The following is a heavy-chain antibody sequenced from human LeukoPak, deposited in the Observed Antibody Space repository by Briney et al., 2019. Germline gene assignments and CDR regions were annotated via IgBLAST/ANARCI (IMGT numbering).Heavy chain of an antibody. CDR2: MYYSGIT. J-gene: IGHJ4*02. CDR3: ARHSRGYDSEFGY. Sequence: ASETLSLTCTVSGDSIITYYWSWIRQPPGKGLEWIGYMYYSGITNYNPSLKSRVTISVDKSRNQFSLTLSSVTAADTAVYYCARHSRGYDSEFGYWGQGTLVTVSS. CDR1: GDSIITYY. V-gene: IGHV4-59*08. D-gene: IGHD5-12*01.